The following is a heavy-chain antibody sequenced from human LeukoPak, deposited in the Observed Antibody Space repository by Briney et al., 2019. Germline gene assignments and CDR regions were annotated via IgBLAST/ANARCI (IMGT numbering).Heavy chain of an antibody. CDR3: ARDRGGLGYYFDY. J-gene: IGHJ4*02. D-gene: IGHD3-16*01. Sequence: GGSLRLSCAASGFTVSSNYMSWVRQAPGKGLEWVSVIYSGGSTYYADSVKGRFTLSRDSSKNTLYLQMNSLRAEDTAVYYCARDRGGLGYYFDYWGQGTLVTVSS. V-gene: IGHV3-66*01. CDR2: IYSGGST. CDR1: GFTVSSNY.